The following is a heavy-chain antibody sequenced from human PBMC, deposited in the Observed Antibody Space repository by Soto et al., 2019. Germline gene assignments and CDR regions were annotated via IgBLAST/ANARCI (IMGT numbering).Heavy chain of an antibody. J-gene: IGHJ4*02. CDR3: ARISGSYHMDY. CDR1: GFTFGSYG. Sequence: GGSLRLSCGTSGFTFGSYGLHWVRQAPGKGLEWVALISYDGSEKYYADSVKGRFTISRENSRNSVYLQMNSLRREDTAVYYCARISGSYHMDYWGPGTLVTVLL. V-gene: IGHV3-30*04. D-gene: IGHD1-26*01. CDR2: ISYDGSEK.